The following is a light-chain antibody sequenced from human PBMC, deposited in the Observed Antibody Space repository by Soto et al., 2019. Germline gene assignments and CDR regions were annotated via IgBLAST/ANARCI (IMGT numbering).Light chain of an antibody. Sequence: QSVLTQPPSVSGAPGQRVTISCTGSSSNIGAGYDVHWYQQLPGTAPKLLIYGNSNRPSGVPDRFSGSTSGTSASLAITGLQAADEADYYSQSYDSSLSGYVFGTGTKVTVL. CDR1: SSNIGAGYD. J-gene: IGLJ1*01. CDR3: QSYDSSLSGYV. CDR2: GNS. V-gene: IGLV1-40*01.